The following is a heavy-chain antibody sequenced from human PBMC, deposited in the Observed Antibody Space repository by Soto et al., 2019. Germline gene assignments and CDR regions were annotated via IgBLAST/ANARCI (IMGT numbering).Heavy chain of an antibody. J-gene: IGHJ4*02. D-gene: IGHD3-16*01. Sequence: QVQLVESGGGVVQPGRSLRLSCAASGFSFNRFVMHWVRQAPGKGLEWVATIWYDENNNKYVDSVNGRFTISRDNSRSTLSLQMNSLRAEDTAVYYCARGARAWGPFDKCGQGTVVTVSA. CDR1: GFSFNRFV. CDR3: ARGARAWGPFDK. CDR2: IWYDENNN. V-gene: IGHV3-33*01.